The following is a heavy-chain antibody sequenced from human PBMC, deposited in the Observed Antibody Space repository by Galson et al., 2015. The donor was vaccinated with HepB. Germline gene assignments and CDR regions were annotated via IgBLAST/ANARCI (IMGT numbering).Heavy chain of an antibody. CDR2: TYYRAKWYT. D-gene: IGHD2-2*01. V-gene: IGHV6-1*01. CDR1: GDSVSSNSAA. J-gene: IGHJ6*02. Sequence: CAISGDSVSSNSAAWNWIRQSPSRGLEWLGRTYYRAKWYTDYAVSLRSRITINPDTSRNQVSLQLRSVTPEDTAVYYCARVGGTIYYDGMDVWGQGTTVTVSS. CDR3: ARVGGTIYYDGMDV.